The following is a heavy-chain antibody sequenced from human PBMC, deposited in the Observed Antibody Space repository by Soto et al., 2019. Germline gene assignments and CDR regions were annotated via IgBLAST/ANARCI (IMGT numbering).Heavy chain of an antibody. V-gene: IGHV4-39*01. CDR3: ARQGGLGDQDFDY. CDR2: IYYSGST. J-gene: IGHJ4*02. Sequence: SETLSLTCTVSGGSISSSSYYWGWIRQPPGKGLEWIGSIYYSGSTYYNPSLKSRVTISVDTSKNQFSLKLSSVTAADTAVYYYARQGGLGDQDFDYWGQGTLVTVSS. CDR1: GGSISSSSYY. D-gene: IGHD2-21*02.